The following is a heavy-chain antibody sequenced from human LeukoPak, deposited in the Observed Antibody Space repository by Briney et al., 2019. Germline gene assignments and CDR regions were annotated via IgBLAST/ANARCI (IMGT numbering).Heavy chain of an antibody. CDR1: GFTFRNYA. Sequence: GGSLRLSCAASGFTFRNYAMNWVCQAPGKGLEWVATVRGSGITTFYADSVKGRVTISRDNSKNTLYLQMYSLRAEDTAVYYCAKDLGVTTEFDYWGQGTLVTVSS. CDR2: VRGSGITT. J-gene: IGHJ4*02. V-gene: IGHV3-23*01. CDR3: AKDLGVTTEFDY. D-gene: IGHD1-26*01.